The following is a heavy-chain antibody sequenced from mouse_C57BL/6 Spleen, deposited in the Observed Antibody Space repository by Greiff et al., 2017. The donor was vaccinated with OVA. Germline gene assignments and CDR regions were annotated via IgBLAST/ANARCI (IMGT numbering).Heavy chain of an antibody. CDR2: ISVGGSST. D-gene: IGHD1-1*01. CDR3: AREFYYSRSSLAY. Sequence: EVKLVESGGGLVKPGGSLKLSCAASGFTFSSYAMSWVRQTPEKRLEWVATISVGGSSTYYPDTVKGRFTISRDNAKNNLYLQMSHLKSEDTSMYYCAREFYYSRSSLAYWGQGTMVTVAA. CDR1: GFTFSSYA. V-gene: IGHV5-4*01. J-gene: IGHJ3*01.